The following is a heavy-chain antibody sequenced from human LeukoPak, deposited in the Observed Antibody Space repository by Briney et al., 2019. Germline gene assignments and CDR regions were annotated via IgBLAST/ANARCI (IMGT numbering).Heavy chain of an antibody. CDR1: GDSISSYY. J-gene: IGHJ4*02. CDR3: ARDGGGYNYGGFDY. CDR2: IYYSGST. V-gene: IGHV4-59*01. D-gene: IGHD5-18*01. Sequence: SETLSLTCTVSGDSISSYYWSWIRQPPGKGLEWIGYIYYSGSTNYNPSLKSRVTISIDTSKNQFSLNLSSVTAADTAVYYCARDGGGYNYGGFDYWGQGTLVTVSS.